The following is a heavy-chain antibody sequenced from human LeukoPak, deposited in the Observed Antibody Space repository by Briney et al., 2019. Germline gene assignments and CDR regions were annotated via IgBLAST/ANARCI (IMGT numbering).Heavy chain of an antibody. Sequence: GGSLRLSCAASRFTLTYYAMHWVRQAPGKGLEWVAVTSYDGNKKYYADSVKGRFTISRDSSKNTLYLQMSCLRAEDTAVYYCARSSYDYGGIEGPFDYWGQGTLVTVSS. V-gene: IGHV3-30*15. D-gene: IGHD4-23*01. CDR2: TSYDGNKK. CDR1: RFTLTYYA. J-gene: IGHJ4*02. CDR3: ARSSYDYGGIEGPFDY.